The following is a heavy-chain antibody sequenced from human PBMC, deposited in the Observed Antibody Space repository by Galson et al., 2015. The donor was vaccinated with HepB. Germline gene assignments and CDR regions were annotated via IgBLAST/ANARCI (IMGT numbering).Heavy chain of an antibody. CDR3: ARGFLGSRSYYNADHIGMDV. V-gene: IGHV3-30*04. D-gene: IGHD3-10*01. Sequence: SLRLSCAASAFTFSSYYMHWVRRAPGKGLEWVALLSYDGSNKYYADSVKGRFTISRDNSRNTLYLQMNSLRIEDTAVYYCARGFLGSRSYYNADHIGMDVWGQGTTVTVSS. CDR2: LSYDGSNK. J-gene: IGHJ6*02. CDR1: AFTFSSYY.